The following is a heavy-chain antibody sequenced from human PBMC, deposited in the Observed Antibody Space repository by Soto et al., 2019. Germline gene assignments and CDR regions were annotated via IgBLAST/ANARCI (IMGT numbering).Heavy chain of an antibody. J-gene: IGHJ5*02. CDR1: GGSISSGDYY. V-gene: IGHV4-30-4*01. Sequence: SETLSLTCTVSGGSISSGDYYWSWIRQPPGKGLEWIGYIYYSGSTYYNPSLKSRVTISVDTSKNQFSLKLSSVTAADTAVYYCAREVGYHSAGDSSWFDPWGQGTLVTSPQ. CDR2: IYYSGST. CDR3: AREVGYHSAGDSSWFDP. D-gene: IGHD2-21*01.